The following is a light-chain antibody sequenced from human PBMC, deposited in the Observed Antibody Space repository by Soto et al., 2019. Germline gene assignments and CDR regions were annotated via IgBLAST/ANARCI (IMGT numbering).Light chain of an antibody. V-gene: IGKV3-20*01. CDR3: QQYDSSPWT. J-gene: IGKJ1*01. Sequence: EIVLTQSPGTLSLSPGERATLSCRASQSVSSSFLAWYQQKPGQAPRLLIYGASSRATGIPDRFSGSGSGTHFTVTISGREPEDFAVYCCQQYDSSPWTFGQGTKVEIK. CDR1: QSVSSSF. CDR2: GAS.